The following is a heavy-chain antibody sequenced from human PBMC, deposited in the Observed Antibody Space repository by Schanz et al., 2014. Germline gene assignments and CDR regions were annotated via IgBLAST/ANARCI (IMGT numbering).Heavy chain of an antibody. J-gene: IGHJ3*02. CDR1: GFTFTNYA. V-gene: IGHV3-23*01. CDR2: ISDSGDTA. Sequence: EVQLLESGGGLVQPGGSLRLSCAASGFTFTNYAMSWVRQAPGKGLEWVSLISDSGDTAYYADSVKGRFTISRDNFKGALYLQMSSLRSEDTAVYFCAKGRFGELSAFDIWGQGTMVTVSS. CDR3: AKGRFGELSAFDI. D-gene: IGHD3-10*01.